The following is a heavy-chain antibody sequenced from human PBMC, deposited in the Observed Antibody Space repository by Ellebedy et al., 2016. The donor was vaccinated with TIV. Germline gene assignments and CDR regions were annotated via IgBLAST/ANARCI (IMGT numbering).Heavy chain of an antibody. CDR1: GFPFCSYS. V-gene: IGHV3-21*01. CDR2: INDISSHI. J-gene: IGHJ4*02. CDR3: ARDPRPYLPNGHYDF. D-gene: IGHD2-2*01. Sequence: GESLKISCAASGFPFCSYSMNWVRQAPGKGLEWVSSINDISSHIYYADSLRGRFTISRDNAKNSLFLQMDNLRADDKAVYYCARDPRPYLPNGHYDFWGQGTLVTVSS.